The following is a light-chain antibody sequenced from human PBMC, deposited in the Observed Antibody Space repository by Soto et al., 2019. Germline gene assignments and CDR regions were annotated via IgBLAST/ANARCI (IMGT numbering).Light chain of an antibody. CDR3: CSYAGSSSYV. V-gene: IGLV2-23*01. CDR1: SSDVGGYNL. Sequence: QSVLTQPASVSGSPGQSITISCTGSSSDVGGYNLVSWYQHHPGKAPKLIIYEGSQRPPGVSNRFFGSKSGNTASLTISGLQAEDEADYHCCSYAGSSSYVFGTGTKVTVL. CDR2: EGS. J-gene: IGLJ1*01.